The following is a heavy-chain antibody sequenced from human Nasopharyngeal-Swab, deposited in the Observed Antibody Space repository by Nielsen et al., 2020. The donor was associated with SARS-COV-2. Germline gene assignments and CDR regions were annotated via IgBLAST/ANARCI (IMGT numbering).Heavy chain of an antibody. CDR1: GFTFDDYG. D-gene: IGHD2-2*01. J-gene: IGHJ5*02. CDR3: ARDTGYCSSTSCYDWFDP. V-gene: IGHV3-20*01. CDR2: INWNGGST. Sequence: GESLKISCAASGFTFDDYGMSWVRQAPGKGLEWVSGINWNGGSTGHADSVKGRFTISRDNAKNSLYLQMNSLRAEDTALYHCARDTGYCSSTSCYDWFDPWGQGTLVTVSS.